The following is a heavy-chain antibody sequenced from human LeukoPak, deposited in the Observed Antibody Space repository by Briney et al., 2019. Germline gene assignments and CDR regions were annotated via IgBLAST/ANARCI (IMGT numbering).Heavy chain of an antibody. J-gene: IGHJ6*02. CDR3: ARESGLKRYYYYGMDV. V-gene: IGHV4-61*01. CDR1: GGSVSSGSYY. CDR2: IYYSGST. Sequence: SETLSLTCTVSGGSVSSGSYYWSWVRQPPGKGLEWIGYIYYSGSTNYNPSLKSRVTISVDTSKNQFSLKLSSVTAADTAVYYCARESGLKRYYYYGMDVWGQGTTVTVSS. D-gene: IGHD3/OR15-3a*01.